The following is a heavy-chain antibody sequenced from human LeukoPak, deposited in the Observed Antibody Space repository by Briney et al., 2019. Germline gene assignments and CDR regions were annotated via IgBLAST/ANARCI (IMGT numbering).Heavy chain of an antibody. J-gene: IGHJ6*02. CDR2: ISSSSSYT. D-gene: IGHD3-16*01. V-gene: IGHV3-21*01. CDR1: GFTLSSYS. CDR3: ARDMAWGLYYGMDV. Sequence: GGSLRLSCAASGFTLSSYSMNWVRQAPGKGLEWVSSISSSSSYTYYADSVKGRFTISRDNAKNSLYLQMNSLRAEDTAVYYCARDMAWGLYYGMDVWGQGTTVTVSS.